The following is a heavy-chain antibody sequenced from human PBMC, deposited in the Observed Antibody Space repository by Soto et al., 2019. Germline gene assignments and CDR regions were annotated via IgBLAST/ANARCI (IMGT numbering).Heavy chain of an antibody. D-gene: IGHD2-8*01. CDR3: ARGDSTDCSNGVCSFFYNHDMDV. J-gene: IGHJ6*02. CDR2: INPKSGGT. Sequence: ASVKGYCKGSGYSFTEYHIDWVRQDHGQGLEWLGRINPKSGGTSTAQKFQGWVTMTTDTSISTASMELTRLTSDDTAIYYCARGDSTDCSNGVCSFFYNHDMDVWGQGTTVTVSS. CDR1: GYSFTEYH. V-gene: IGHV1-2*04.